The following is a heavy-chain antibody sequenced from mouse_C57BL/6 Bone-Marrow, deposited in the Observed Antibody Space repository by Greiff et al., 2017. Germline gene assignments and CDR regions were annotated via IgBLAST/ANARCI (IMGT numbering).Heavy chain of an antibody. CDR3: ARGYYGSSHVYCDY. D-gene: IGHD1-1*01. CDR2: IRSGGRT. J-gene: IGHJ2*01. V-gene: IGHV2-2*01. CDR1: GFSLTSYG. Sequence: QVQLQQSGPGLVQPSQSLSITCTVSGFSLTSYGVHWVRQSPGKGLEWLGVIRSGGRTDYNAAVISRLSISKDNSKSQVFFKMNSLQADDTAIYYCARGYYGSSHVYCDYWGQCTTLTVSS.